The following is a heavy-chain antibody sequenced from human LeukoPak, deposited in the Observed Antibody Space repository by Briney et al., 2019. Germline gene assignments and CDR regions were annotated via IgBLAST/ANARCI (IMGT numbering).Heavy chain of an antibody. Sequence: GGSLRLSCAASGFTFSSYSMIWVRQAPGKGLEWVSSISSSSSYIYYADSVKGRFTISIDNAKNSLYPQMSSLRAEDRAVYYCARDFEDSGGSCCYIFGYWGQGTLVTVSS. D-gene: IGHD2-15*01. J-gene: IGHJ4*02. CDR3: ARDFEDSGGSCCYIFGY. V-gene: IGHV3-21*01. CDR1: GFTFSSYS. CDR2: ISSSSSYI.